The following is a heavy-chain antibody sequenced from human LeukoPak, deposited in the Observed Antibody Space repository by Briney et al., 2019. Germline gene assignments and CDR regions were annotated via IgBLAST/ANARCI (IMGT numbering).Heavy chain of an antibody. D-gene: IGHD1-26*01. Sequence: SETLSLTCTVSGGSISSYYWTWIRQPAGKGLEWIGRIYTSGSTNYNPSLKSRVTMSVDTSKNQVSLKLNSVTAADSAMYYCAKSGGYGLIDYWGQGTLVTVSS. J-gene: IGHJ4*01. CDR3: AKSGGYGLIDY. V-gene: IGHV4-4*07. CDR2: IYTSGST. CDR1: GGSISSYY.